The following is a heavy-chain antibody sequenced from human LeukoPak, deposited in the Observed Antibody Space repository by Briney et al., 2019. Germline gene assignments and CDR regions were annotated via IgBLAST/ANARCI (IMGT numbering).Heavy chain of an antibody. V-gene: IGHV4-30-4*01. CDR1: GGSISSDDYY. D-gene: IGHD2-2*02. J-gene: IGHJ4*02. CDR2: IYYTGST. CDR3: AGVLTYCTSTSCYSPSFDY. Sequence: PSETLSLTCTVSGGSISSDDYYWSWIRQPPGKGLEWIGYIYYTGSTYSSPSLKSRVTISVDTSKNQFSLKLSSVTAADTAVYYCAGVLTYCTSTSCYSPSFDYWGQGTLVTVSS.